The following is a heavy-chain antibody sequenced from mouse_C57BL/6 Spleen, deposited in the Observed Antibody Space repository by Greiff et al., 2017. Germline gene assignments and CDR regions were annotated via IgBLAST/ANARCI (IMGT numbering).Heavy chain of an antibody. CDR2: ISSGSSTI. CDR1: GFTFSDYG. V-gene: IGHV5-17*01. Sequence: EVKLVESGGGLVKPGGSLKLSCAASGFTFSDYGMHWVRQAPEKGLEWVAYISSGSSTIYYADTVKGRFTISRDNAKNTLFLQLTSLRSDDTAMYYCAKVPLYGSSSYYFDYWGQGTTLTVSS. CDR3: AKVPLYGSSSYYFDY. J-gene: IGHJ2*01. D-gene: IGHD1-1*01.